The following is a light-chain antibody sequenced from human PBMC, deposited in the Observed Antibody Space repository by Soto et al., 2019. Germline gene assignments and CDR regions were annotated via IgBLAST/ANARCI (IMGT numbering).Light chain of an antibody. CDR1: QSINSF. CDR2: DAS. J-gene: IGKJ3*01. Sequence: DIQMTQSPSSLSASEGDRVTITCRASQSINSFLNWYQQKSGKAPKLLIYDASTLQSGVPSRFSGSGSETEFTLTITSLQPDEFATYYCQQSYHTPFTFGPGTKVDVK. CDR3: QQSYHTPFT. V-gene: IGKV1-39*01.